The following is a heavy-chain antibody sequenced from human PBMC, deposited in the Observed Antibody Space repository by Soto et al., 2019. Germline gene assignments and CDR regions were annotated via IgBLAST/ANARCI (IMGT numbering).Heavy chain of an antibody. D-gene: IGHD1-1*01. CDR1: GFTVSSNY. J-gene: IGHJ6*02. CDR3: ATDPPGTRHGLEV. V-gene: IGHV3-53*01. CDR2: IYSGGST. Sequence: GGSLRLSCAASGFTVSSNYMSWVRQAPGKGLEWVSVIYSGGSTYYADSVRGRFTISRDNSKNTLYLQMKSLRAEDTAVYYCATDPPGTRHGLEVWGQGTTVTVSS.